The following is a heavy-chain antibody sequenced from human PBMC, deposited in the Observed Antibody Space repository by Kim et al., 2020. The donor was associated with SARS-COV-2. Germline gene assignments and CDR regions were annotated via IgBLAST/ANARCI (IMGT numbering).Heavy chain of an antibody. CDR1: GFTFSSYA. CDR2: ISYDGSNK. J-gene: IGHJ6*01. D-gene: IGHD4-17*01. V-gene: IGHV3-30-3*01. CDR3: ARCGDYGDYYYYGMDV. Sequence: GGSLRLSCAASGFTFSSYAMHWVRQAPGKGLEWVAVISYDGSNKYYADSVKGRFTISRDNSKNTLYLQMNSLRAEDTAVYYCARCGDYGDYYYYGMDVWG.